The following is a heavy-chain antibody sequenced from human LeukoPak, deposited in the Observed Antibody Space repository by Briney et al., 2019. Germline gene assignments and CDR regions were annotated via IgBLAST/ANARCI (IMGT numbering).Heavy chain of an antibody. CDR1: GFTFSSYA. Sequence: PGRSLRLSCAASGFTFSSYAMHWVRQAPGKGLEWVAVISYDGSNKYYADSVKGRFTISRDNSKNTLYLQMNSLRAEDTAVYYCAREARAAAGDPFDYWGQGTLVTVSS. J-gene: IGHJ4*02. D-gene: IGHD6-13*01. CDR3: AREARAAAGDPFDY. CDR2: ISYDGSNK. V-gene: IGHV3-30-3*01.